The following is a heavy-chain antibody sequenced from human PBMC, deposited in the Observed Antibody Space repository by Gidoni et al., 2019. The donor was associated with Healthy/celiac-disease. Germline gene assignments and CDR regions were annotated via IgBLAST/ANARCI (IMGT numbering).Heavy chain of an antibody. CDR1: GFTFSRSA. CDR3: ARDLIGYDGKGGYYYYGMDV. CDR2: ISYEGSNK. V-gene: IGHV3-30-3*01. J-gene: IGHJ6*02. D-gene: IGHD5-12*01. Sequence: QVQLVESGGGVVQPVRSLRLSCAASGFTFSRSAMHWGRQAPGKGVEWGAVISYEGSNKYYADAVKGRFTIARDNSKNTLDLQMNSLRAEETAVDYCARDLIGYDGKGGYYYYGMDVWGQGTTVTVSS.